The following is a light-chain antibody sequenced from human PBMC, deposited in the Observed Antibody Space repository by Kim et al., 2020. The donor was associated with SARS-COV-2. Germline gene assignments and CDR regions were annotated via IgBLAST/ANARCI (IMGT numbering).Light chain of an antibody. J-gene: IGLJ2*01. V-gene: IGLV3-21*04. CDR1: NIGSKS. CDR2: YDS. Sequence: SSELTQSPSVSVAPGKTARITCGGNNIGSKSVHWYQQKPGQAPVLVIYYDSDRPSGIPERFSGSNSGNTATLTISRVEAGDEADYYCQVWDSYSDHVVFG. CDR3: QVWDSYSDHVV.